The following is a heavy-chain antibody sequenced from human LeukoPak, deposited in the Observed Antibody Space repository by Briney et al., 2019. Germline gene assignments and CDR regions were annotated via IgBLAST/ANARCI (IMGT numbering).Heavy chain of an antibody. Sequence: ASVKVSCKASGYTFTSYAMNWVRLDPGQGLVWLGWINTNTGNPTYAQGFTGRFVFSLDTSVSTAYLQISSLKAEDTAVYYCASPALRYFDWLQIRTSFNDAFDIWGQGTMVTVSS. CDR3: ASPALRYFDWLQIRTSFNDAFDI. CDR2: INTNTGNP. D-gene: IGHD3-9*01. V-gene: IGHV7-4-1*02. CDR1: GYTFTSYA. J-gene: IGHJ3*02.